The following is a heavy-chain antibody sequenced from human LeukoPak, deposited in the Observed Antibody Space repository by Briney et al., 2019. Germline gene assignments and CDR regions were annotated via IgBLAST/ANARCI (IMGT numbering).Heavy chain of an antibody. CDR3: ARQRIAAAGPFDY. J-gene: IGHJ4*02. Sequence: SETLSLTCTVSGGSVSSGSYYWSWIRQPPGKGLEWIGEINHSGSTNYNPSLKSRVTISVDTSKNQFSLKLSSVTAADTAVYYCARQRIAAAGPFDYWGQGTLVTVSS. CDR2: INHSGST. V-gene: IGHV4-39*07. CDR1: GGSVSSGSYY. D-gene: IGHD6-13*01.